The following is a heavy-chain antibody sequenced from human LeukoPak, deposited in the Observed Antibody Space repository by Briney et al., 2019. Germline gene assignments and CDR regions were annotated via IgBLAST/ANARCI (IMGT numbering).Heavy chain of an antibody. J-gene: IGHJ4*02. CDR1: GFTFSSYA. CDR3: AKGPTLYASGTYTYFHY. CDR2: ISASGDST. V-gene: IGHV3-23*01. D-gene: IGHD3-10*01. Sequence: GGSLRLSCAASGFTFSSYAMTWVRQAPGKGLEWVSSISASGDSTYFADSVKGRFTISRDNSKNTLYLQMNSLRAEDTAVYYCAKGPTLYASGTYTYFHYWGQGTLVTVSS.